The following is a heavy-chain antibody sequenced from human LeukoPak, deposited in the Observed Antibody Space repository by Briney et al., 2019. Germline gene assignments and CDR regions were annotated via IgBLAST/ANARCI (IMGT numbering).Heavy chain of an antibody. CDR1: VFPFIGYA. CDR2: ISYDGSNK. J-gene: IGHJ4*01. Sequence: GRPLPLSSAASVFPFIGYAMHGARQAPGKGLEGVAVISYDGSNKYYADSVTGRFTISRDTAKNTLYLQMNSLRAEDTAVYYCARGPGGIAAAAHDWGHGTLVTVSS. CDR3: ARGPGGIAAAAHD. D-gene: IGHD6-13*01. V-gene: IGHV3-30-3*01.